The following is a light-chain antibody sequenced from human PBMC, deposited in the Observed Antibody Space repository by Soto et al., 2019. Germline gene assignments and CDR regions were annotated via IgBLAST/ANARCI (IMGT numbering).Light chain of an antibody. CDR3: SSYTSSSTVV. Sequence: QSALTQPASVSGSPGQSITISCTATSSDVGAYNYVSWYQQHPGKAPKLMIYDVTNRPSGVSNRFSGSKSGNTASLTISGLQDEDEADYYCSSYTSSSTVVFGGGTKLTVL. J-gene: IGLJ2*01. CDR2: DVT. V-gene: IGLV2-14*01. CDR1: SSDVGAYNY.